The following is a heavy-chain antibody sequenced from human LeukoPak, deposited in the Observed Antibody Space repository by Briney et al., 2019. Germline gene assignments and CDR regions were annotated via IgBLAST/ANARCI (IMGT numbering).Heavy chain of an antibody. Sequence: GGSLRLSCAASGFTFSDYGMHWFRQAPGKGLEWVTIISYDGNKYYADSVKGRFTISRDNSKNTLYLQMNSLRAEDTAIYYCAKSGGYCTGGNCYANYWGLGTLVTVSS. J-gene: IGHJ4*02. D-gene: IGHD2-15*01. CDR3: AKSGGYCTGGNCYANY. CDR2: ISYDGNK. CDR1: GFTFSDYG. V-gene: IGHV3-30*18.